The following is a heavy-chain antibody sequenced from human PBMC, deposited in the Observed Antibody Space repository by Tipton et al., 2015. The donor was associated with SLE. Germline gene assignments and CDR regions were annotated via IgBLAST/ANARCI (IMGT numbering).Heavy chain of an antibody. CDR2: IYSRGST. J-gene: IGHJ4*02. CDR1: GDSITSGSSY. V-gene: IGHV4-61*02. CDR3: ARGLGIAAAGALGY. Sequence: TLSLTCTVSGDSITSGSSYWSWIRQPAGKGLEWIGRIYSRGSTNSNPSLKSRVTISVDTSKNQFSLKLSSVTAADTAVYYWARGLGIAAAGALGYWGQGTLVTVSS. D-gene: IGHD6-13*01.